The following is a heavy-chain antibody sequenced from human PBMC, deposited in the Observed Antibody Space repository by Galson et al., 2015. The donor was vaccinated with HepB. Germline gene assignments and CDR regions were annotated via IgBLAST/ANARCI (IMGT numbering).Heavy chain of an antibody. CDR1: GFTFSNAW. CDR3: TRLDGAAAGTGGFVDY. Sequence: SLRLSCAASGFTFSNAWMSWVRQAPGKGLEWVGRIKSKTDGGTTDYAAPVKGRFTISRDDSKNTLYLQMNSLKTEDTAVYYCTRLDGAAAGTGGFVDYWGQGTLVTVSS. D-gene: IGHD6-13*01. CDR2: IKSKTDGGTT. J-gene: IGHJ4*02. V-gene: IGHV3-15*01.